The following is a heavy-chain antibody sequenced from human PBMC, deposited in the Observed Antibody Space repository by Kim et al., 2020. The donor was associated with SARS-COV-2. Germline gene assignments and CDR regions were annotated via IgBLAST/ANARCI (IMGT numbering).Heavy chain of an antibody. Sequence: VKGRFAISRDNAKNTLYMQMNSLRVEDTALYYCARDRHDNDWSKHPMFDSWGQGTLVSVSS. D-gene: IGHD3-9*01. J-gene: IGHJ4*02. V-gene: IGHV3-74*01. CDR3: ARDRHDNDWSKHPMFDS.